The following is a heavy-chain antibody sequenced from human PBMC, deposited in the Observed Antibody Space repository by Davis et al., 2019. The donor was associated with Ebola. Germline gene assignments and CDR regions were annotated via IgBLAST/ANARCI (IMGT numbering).Heavy chain of an antibody. CDR2: IYPGYSDT. Sequence: GESLKISCHGSGYSFTGYWIGWVRQMPGKGLEWMGIIYPGYSDTRYSPSFQGQVTISADKSISTAYLQWSSLKASDTAMYYCARLKGQLPNPFDYWGQGTLVTVSS. J-gene: IGHJ4*02. V-gene: IGHV5-51*01. CDR1: GYSFTGYW. CDR3: ARLKGQLPNPFDY. D-gene: IGHD2-2*01.